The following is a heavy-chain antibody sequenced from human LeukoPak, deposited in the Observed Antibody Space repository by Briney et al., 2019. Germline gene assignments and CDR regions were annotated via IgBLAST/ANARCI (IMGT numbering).Heavy chain of an antibody. CDR2: IYYSGST. CDR1: GGSIGGFY. Sequence: SQTLSLTCTVSGGSIGGFYWSWIRQPPGKGLEWIGYIYYSGSTNYNPSLKSRVIISVDTSKNQFSLKLSSVTAADTAVYYCASVEYSSGWYGWFDPWGQGTLVTVSS. J-gene: IGHJ5*02. D-gene: IGHD6-19*01. CDR3: ASVEYSSGWYGWFDP. V-gene: IGHV4-59*12.